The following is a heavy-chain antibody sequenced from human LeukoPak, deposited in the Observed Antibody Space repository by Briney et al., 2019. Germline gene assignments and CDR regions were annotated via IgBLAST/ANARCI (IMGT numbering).Heavy chain of an antibody. CDR1: GFTFSSYA. J-gene: IGHJ4*02. D-gene: IGHD3-22*01. CDR3: AKAYYNDRSGYPLDY. CDR2: ISGSGGST. V-gene: IGHV3-23*01. Sequence: GGSLRLSCAASGFTFSSYAMSRVRQAPGKGLEWVSAISGSGGSTYYADSVKGRFTISRDNSKNTLYLQMSSLRAEDTAVYYCAKAYYNDRSGYPLDYWGQGTLVTVSS.